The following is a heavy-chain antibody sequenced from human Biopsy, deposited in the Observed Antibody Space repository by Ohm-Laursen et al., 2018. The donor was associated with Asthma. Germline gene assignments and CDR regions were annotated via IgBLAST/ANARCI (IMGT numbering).Heavy chain of an antibody. D-gene: IGHD3-10*01. J-gene: IGHJ6*02. Sequence: SSLRLSCSASGFPISNYGMHWVRQAPGKGLEWVAVMSYDDSQTRYADSVKGRFTISRDNSKNILYLQMSSLRDEDTAVYYCARHPYVDGSDNYYYRGNDYYLGMDVWGQGTTVTVSS. CDR1: GFPISNYG. CDR3: ARHPYVDGSDNYYYRGNDYYLGMDV. V-gene: IGHV3-30*03. CDR2: MSYDDSQT.